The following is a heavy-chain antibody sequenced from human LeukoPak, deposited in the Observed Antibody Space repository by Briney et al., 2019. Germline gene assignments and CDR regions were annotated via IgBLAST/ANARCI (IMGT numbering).Heavy chain of an antibody. J-gene: IGHJ4*02. Sequence: GASVKVSCKASGGTFSSYAISWVRQAPGQGLEWMGGIIPIFGTANYAQKFQGRVTITADKSTSTAYMELSSLRSEDTAVYYCARDGVWSGSYFVYWGQGTLVTVSS. V-gene: IGHV1-69*06. CDR1: GGTFSSYA. CDR2: IIPIFGTA. CDR3: ARDGVWSGSYFVY. D-gene: IGHD3-3*01.